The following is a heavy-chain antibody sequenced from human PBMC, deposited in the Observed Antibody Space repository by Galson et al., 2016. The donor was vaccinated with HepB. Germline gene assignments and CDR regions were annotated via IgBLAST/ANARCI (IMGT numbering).Heavy chain of an antibody. J-gene: IGHJ4*02. CDR2: ISAESDNT. CDR3: ARDRDAALDF. V-gene: IGHV1-18*01. Sequence: SVKVSCKASGYTFIDNGISWVRQAPGKGLEWMGWISAESDNTNYAQKFQFRVTLTKDTSARTVYMELRNLRSDDTAVYYSARDRDAALDFWGQGALVTVSS. CDR1: GYTFIDNG. D-gene: IGHD6-13*01.